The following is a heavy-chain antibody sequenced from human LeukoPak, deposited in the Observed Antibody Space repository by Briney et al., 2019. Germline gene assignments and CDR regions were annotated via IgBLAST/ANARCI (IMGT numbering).Heavy chain of an antibody. CDR1: GGSISSYY. J-gene: IGHJ3*02. V-gene: IGHV4-59*08. CDR2: IYYSGST. D-gene: IGHD3-10*02. CDR3: ARLFGELDAFDI. Sequence: SETLSLTCTVSGGSISSYYWSWIGQPPGKGLEWIGYIYYSGSTNYNPSLKSRVNISVDTSKNQFSLKLSSVTAADTAVYYCARLFGELDAFDIWGQGTMVTVSS.